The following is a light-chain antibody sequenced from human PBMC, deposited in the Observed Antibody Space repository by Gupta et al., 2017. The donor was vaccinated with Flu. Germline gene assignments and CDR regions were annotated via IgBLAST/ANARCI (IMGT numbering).Light chain of an antibody. Sequence: SPSMMSASVGDRSTSSCRDSKSISSWLAWEQQKPEEAPKLIIYKASRVERGVTCRFSGSGGRKEFSLTSSRLQEDDCENYYGQQYSSLWTFGQGTKVEIK. CDR3: QQYSSLWT. CDR2: KAS. V-gene: IGKV1-5*03. J-gene: IGKJ1*01. CDR1: KSISSW.